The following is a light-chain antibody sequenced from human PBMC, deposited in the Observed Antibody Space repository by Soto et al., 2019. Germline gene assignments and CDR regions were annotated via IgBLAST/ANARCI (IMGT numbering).Light chain of an antibody. Sequence: EIVLTQSPGTLSLSPGERATLSCRASQSVSSSYLAWYQQKPGQAPRLLIYGASSRATGIPDRFSGSGSGTDPTLAICVLEPEDFVLYYCKLYRCSPPFTFGGGTKVEIQ. CDR1: QSVSSSY. CDR2: GAS. V-gene: IGKV3-20*01. CDR3: KLYRCSPPFT. J-gene: IGKJ4*01.